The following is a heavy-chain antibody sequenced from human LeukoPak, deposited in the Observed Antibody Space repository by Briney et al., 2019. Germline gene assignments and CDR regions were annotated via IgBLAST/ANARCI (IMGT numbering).Heavy chain of an antibody. V-gene: IGHV3-66*01. CDR3: ARIDSGSYSGFVYYFDY. Sequence: PGGSLRLSCAASGFTVSSNYMSWVRQAPGKGLEWVSVVYSGGSTYYADSVKGRFTISRDNSKNTLYLQMNSLRAEDTAVYYCARIDSGSYSGFVYYFDYWGQGTLVTVSS. CDR1: GFTVSSNY. CDR2: VYSGGST. D-gene: IGHD1-26*01. J-gene: IGHJ4*02.